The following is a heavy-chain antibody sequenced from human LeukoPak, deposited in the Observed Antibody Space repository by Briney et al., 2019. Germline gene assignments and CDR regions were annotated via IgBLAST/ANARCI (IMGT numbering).Heavy chain of an antibody. CDR3: ARHSPGRSLGFFDY. CDR1: GGSISSYY. CDR2: IYYSGST. Sequence: PSETLSLTCTVSGGSISSYYWSWIRQPPGKGLEWIGYIYYSGSTNYNPSLKSRVTISVDTSKNQFSLKLSSVTAADTAVYYCARHSPGRSLGFFDYWGQGTLVTVSS. J-gene: IGHJ4*02. D-gene: IGHD3-10*01. V-gene: IGHV4-59*08.